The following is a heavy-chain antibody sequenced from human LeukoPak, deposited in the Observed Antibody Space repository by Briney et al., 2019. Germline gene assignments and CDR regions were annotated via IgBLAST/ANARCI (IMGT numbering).Heavy chain of an antibody. CDR1: GFTLSDYY. Sequence: GGSLRLSCAASGFTLSDYYMSWIRQAPGKGLEWVSYISSSSSYTNYADSVKGRFTISRDNAKNSLYLQMNSLRAEDTAVYYCARGLYYYGMDVWGQGTTVTVSS. CDR3: ARGLYYYGMDV. J-gene: IGHJ6*02. V-gene: IGHV3-11*03. CDR2: ISSSSSYT. D-gene: IGHD3/OR15-3a*01.